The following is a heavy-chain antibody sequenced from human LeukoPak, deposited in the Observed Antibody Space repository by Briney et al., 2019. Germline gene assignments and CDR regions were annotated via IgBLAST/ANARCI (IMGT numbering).Heavy chain of an antibody. CDR1: GFRFSSYN. CDR2: ISSGSGYM. J-gene: IGHJ5*02. V-gene: IGHV3-21*04. Sequence: GGSLRLSCAVSGFRFSSYNMNWVRQAPGKGLEWVSAISSGSGYMYYADSVKGRFTISRDNAKNSLYLQMNSLRAEDTAVYYCAEGPEGPNWFDPWGQGTLVTVSS. CDR3: AEGPEGPNWFDP.